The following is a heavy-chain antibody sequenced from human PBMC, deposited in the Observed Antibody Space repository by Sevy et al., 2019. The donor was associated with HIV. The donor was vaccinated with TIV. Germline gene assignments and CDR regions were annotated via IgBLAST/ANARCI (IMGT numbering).Heavy chain of an antibody. V-gene: IGHV3-23*01. J-gene: IGHJ6*02. CDR1: GFPFSSYA. CDR3: AREDIVLGEDNYYGIDV. D-gene: IGHD2-15*01. CDR2: IHSGGKI. Sequence: GGSLRLSCAASGFPFSSYAMSWVRQAPGRGLEWVSVIHSGGKISYADSVQGRFTISRDNSKNTLYLQMNSLRAEDTAVYYCAREDIVLGEDNYYGIDVWGQGTTVTVSS.